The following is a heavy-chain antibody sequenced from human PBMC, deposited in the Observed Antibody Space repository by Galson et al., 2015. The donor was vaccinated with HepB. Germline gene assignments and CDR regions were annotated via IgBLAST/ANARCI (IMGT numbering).Heavy chain of an antibody. V-gene: IGHV6-1*01. CDR1: GDSVSSNSAA. J-gene: IGHJ4*02. Sequence: CAISGDSVSSNSAAWNWIRQSPSRGLEWLGRTYYRSKWYNDYAVSVKSPITINPDTSKNQFSLQLNSVTPEDTAVYYCARVGNLEWLGNYFDYWGQGTLVTVSS. D-gene: IGHD6-19*01. CDR2: TYYRSKWYN. CDR3: ARVGNLEWLGNYFDY.